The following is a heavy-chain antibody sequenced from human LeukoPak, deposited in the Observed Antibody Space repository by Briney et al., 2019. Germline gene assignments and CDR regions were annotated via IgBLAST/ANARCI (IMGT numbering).Heavy chain of an antibody. CDR3: ARTYDFWSGYNPYYYYYMDV. V-gene: IGHV4-59*01. CDR2: IYYSGST. J-gene: IGHJ6*03. Sequence: SETLSLNCTVSGGSISSYYWSWIRQPPGKGLEWIGYIYYSGSTNYNPSLKSRVTISVDTSKNQFSLKLSSVTAADTAVYYCARTYDFWSGYNPYYYYYMDVWGKGTTVTVSS. CDR1: GGSISSYY. D-gene: IGHD3-3*01.